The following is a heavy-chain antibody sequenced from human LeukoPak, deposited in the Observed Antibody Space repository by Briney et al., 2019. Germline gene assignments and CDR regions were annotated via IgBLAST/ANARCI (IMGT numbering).Heavy chain of an antibody. CDR2: INPNSGGT. Sequence: ASVKVSRKASGYTFTGYYMHWVRQAPGQGLEWMGWINPNSGGTNYAQKFQGRVTMTRDTSISTAYMELSRLRSDDTAVYYCARAQTSQYYDFWSGYPIDYWGQGTLVTVSS. CDR1: GYTFTGYY. CDR3: ARAQTSQYYDFWSGYPIDY. D-gene: IGHD3-3*01. J-gene: IGHJ4*02. V-gene: IGHV1-2*02.